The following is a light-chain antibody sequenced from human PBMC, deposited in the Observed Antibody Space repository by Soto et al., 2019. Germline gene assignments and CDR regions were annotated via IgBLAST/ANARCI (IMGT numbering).Light chain of an antibody. V-gene: IGKV3-11*01. CDR2: DAS. CDR3: QQRRNWPIT. J-gene: IGKJ5*01. Sequence: EIVLTQSPATLSLSPGESATLSCRATRSVSSYLAWYQQKPGQAPRLLIYDASSRPTDIPARFSGSGSGTDFTLTIRSLEPEDFALYYCQQRRNWPITFGQGTDWRL. CDR1: RSVSSY.